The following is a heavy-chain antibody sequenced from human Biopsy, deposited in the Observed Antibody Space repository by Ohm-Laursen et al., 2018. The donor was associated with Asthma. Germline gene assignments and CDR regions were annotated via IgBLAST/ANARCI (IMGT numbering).Heavy chain of an antibody. CDR1: GFAVSGDY. Sequence: SLRLSCAASGFAVSGDYMFWVRQAPGKGLEWVSVIYSGGTSHTADSVRGRFTISRDYSKNTLYLQMHSLRAEDTAVYYCARGDSSNWSHYYFDYWDQGTLVTVSS. CDR2: IYSGGTS. CDR3: ARGDSSNWSHYYFDY. J-gene: IGHJ4*02. D-gene: IGHD3-22*01. V-gene: IGHV3-53*01.